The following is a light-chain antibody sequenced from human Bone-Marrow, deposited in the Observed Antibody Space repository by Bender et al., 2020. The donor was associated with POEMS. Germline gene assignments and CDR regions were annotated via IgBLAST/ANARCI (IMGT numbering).Light chain of an antibody. V-gene: IGLV2-14*01. CDR3: CSYASTIVV. Sequence: QSALTQPPSASGSPGQSVTISCTGTSSDVGGYNFVSWYQQHPGKAPKLVIFDVTNRPSGVSNRFSGSKSGNTASLTISGLRDEDEADYYCCSYASTIVVFGGGTKVTVL. CDR1: SSDVGGYNF. J-gene: IGLJ3*02. CDR2: DVT.